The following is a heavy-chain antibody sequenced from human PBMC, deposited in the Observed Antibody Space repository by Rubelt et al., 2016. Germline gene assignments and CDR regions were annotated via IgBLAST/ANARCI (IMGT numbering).Heavy chain of an antibody. CDR3: ARDSDYVWGSYRYTGLYFDY. J-gene: IGHJ4*02. Sequence: EVLLVESGGGLVKPGGSLRLSCAASGFTFGSYSMNWVRQAPGKGLEWVSSISSSSSYIYYADSVKGRFTISRDNAKNSLYLQMNSLRCEDTAVYYCARDSDYVWGSYRYTGLYFDYWGQGTLVTVSS. CDR2: ISSSSSYI. CDR1: GFTFGSYS. V-gene: IGHV3-21*02. D-gene: IGHD3-16*02.